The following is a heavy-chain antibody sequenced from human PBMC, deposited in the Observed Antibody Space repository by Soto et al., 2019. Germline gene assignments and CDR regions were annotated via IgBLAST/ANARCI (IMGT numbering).Heavy chain of an antibody. V-gene: IGHV3-33*01. Sequence: GGSLRLSCAASGFTFISYGMHWVRQAPGKGLEWVAVIWYDGSNKYYADSVKGRFTISRDNSKNTLYLQMNSLRAEDTAVYYCARDNIFFHYDILTGYSNWFDPWGQGT. CDR3: ARDNIFFHYDILTGYSNWFDP. J-gene: IGHJ5*02. CDR1: GFTFISYG. D-gene: IGHD3-9*01. CDR2: IWYDGSNK.